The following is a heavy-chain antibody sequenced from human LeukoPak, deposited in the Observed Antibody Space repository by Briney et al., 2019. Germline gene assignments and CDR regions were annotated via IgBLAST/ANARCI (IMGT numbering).Heavy chain of an antibody. CDR1: GGSVSGDS. D-gene: IGHD2-21*02. CDR3: ARNGFRTPCGVDCYSDYMDV. V-gene: IGHV4-59*02. Sequence: SETLSLTCTVSGGSVSGDSWTWIRQSAGTGLEWIGYIYYTGAIGYNPSLKSRVAISVDTSKNQFSLQLTSVTAADTAVYFCARNGFRTPCGVDCYSDYMDVWGKGTAVTVPS. CDR2: IYYTGAI. J-gene: IGHJ6*03.